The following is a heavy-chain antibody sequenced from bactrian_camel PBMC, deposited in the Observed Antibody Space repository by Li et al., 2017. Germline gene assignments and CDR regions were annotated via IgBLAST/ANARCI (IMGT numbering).Heavy chain of an antibody. CDR2: IYTGYSDGGYT. CDR3: ATGDMLWSGSYNY. CDR1: GFTFSSSY. V-gene: IGHV3-2*01. D-gene: IGHD3*01. Sequence: VQLVESGGGLVQPGGSLRLSCAASGFTFSSSYMTWVRQAPRKGLEWVSSIYTGYSDGGYTYYPDFVKGRFTISTDNAKNTLYLEMNSPKPEDTAVCYCATGDMLWSGSYNYWGQGTQVTVS. J-gene: IGHJ4*01.